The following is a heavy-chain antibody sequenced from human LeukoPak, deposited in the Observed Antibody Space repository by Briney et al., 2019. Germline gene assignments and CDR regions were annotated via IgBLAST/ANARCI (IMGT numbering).Heavy chain of an antibody. CDR2: ISAYNGNT. J-gene: IGHJ4*02. CDR1: GGTFSSYA. D-gene: IGHD3-10*01. CDR3: ARDRSVLWFGELWGLLDY. V-gene: IGHV1-18*01. Sequence: EASVKVSCKASGGTFSSYAISWVRQAPGQGLEWMGWISAYNGNTNYAQKLQGRVTMTTDTSTSTAYMELRSLRSDDTAVYYCARDRSVLWFGELWGLLDYWGQGTLVTVSS.